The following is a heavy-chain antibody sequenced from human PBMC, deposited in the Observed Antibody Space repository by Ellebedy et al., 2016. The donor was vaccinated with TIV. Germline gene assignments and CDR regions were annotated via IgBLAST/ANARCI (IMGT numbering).Heavy chain of an antibody. CDR3: ATFRNLDGFDI. J-gene: IGHJ3*02. V-gene: IGHV4-38-2*01. CDR2: IYHIGST. D-gene: IGHD2/OR15-2a*01. CDR1: GYSISTGSY. Sequence: SETLSLTCAVSGYSISTGSYWGWIRQPPGKGLEWIGSIYHIGSTYYNPSLKRRVSISMDTSRNQFSLRLSSVTAADTAIFYCATFRNLDGFDIWGQGTMVTVSS.